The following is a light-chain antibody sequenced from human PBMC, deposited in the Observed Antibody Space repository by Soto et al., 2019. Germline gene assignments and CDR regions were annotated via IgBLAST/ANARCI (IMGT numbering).Light chain of an antibody. CDR2: GAF. V-gene: IGKV3-20*01. J-gene: IGKJ1*01. CDR1: QSVSNNY. CDR3: QQYGNAPTT. Sequence: EIVLTQSPGTLSLSPGERATLSCMASQSVSNNYLAWYQQKRCQAPRLLISGAFSRDTGIPDGFSGSGSGTDLTRTSSRLEAGDFAVYYCQQYGNAPTTFGQGTKVEIK.